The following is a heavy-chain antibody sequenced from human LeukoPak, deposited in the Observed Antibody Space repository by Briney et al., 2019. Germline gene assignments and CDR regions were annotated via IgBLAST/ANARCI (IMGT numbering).Heavy chain of an antibody. V-gene: IGHV6-1*01. Sequence: SQTLSLTCAISGDSVSSNSAALNWIRQSPSRGLEWLGRTYYRSKWYNDYAVSVKSRITINPDTSKNQFSLQLNSVTPEDTAVYYCARGVGHSGWYFDYWGQGTLVTVSS. D-gene: IGHD6-19*01. CDR2: TYYRSKWYN. J-gene: IGHJ4*02. CDR1: GDSVSSNSAA. CDR3: ARGVGHSGWYFDY.